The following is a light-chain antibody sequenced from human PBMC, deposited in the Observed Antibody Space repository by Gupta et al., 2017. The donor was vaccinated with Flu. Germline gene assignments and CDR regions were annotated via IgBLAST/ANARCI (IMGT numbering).Light chain of an antibody. J-gene: IGLJ3*02. Sequence: QSVLTQPPSVSGAPGQRVSISCTGSSSNIVASYGVHWYQQLPGTGPKLLIYDNSNRPSGVPDRFSGSRSATSASLAITGLRAEDEADYYCQSFDSSRGGWVFGGGTKLTVL. CDR3: QSFDSSRGGWV. CDR2: DNS. V-gene: IGLV1-40*01. CDR1: SSNIVASYG.